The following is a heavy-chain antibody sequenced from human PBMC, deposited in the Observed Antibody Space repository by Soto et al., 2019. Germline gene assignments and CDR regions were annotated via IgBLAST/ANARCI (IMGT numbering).Heavy chain of an antibody. CDR3: AREGGPPEYYFDY. J-gene: IGHJ4*02. CDR1: GGTFSSYA. CDR2: IIPIFGTA. V-gene: IGHV1-69*13. Sequence: SVKVSCKASGGTFSSYAISWVRQAPGQGLEWMGGIIPIFGTANYAQKFQGRVTITADESTSTAYMELSSLRSEDTAVYYCAREGGPPEYYFDYWGQGTLVTVSS.